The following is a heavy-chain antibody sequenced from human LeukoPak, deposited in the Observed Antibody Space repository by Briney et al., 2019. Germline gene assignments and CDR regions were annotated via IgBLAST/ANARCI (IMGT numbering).Heavy chain of an antibody. V-gene: IGHV3-48*03. CDR1: GFSFPTYE. CDR3: ARATKGLTFGGIIPYFDY. D-gene: IGHD3-16*01. Sequence: PGGSLRLXCAASGFSFPTYEMNWVRQAPGKGLEWVSSISTDDSTTYYAASVKGRFTISRDNARNSLYLQMDGLRAGDTAVYYCARATKGLTFGGIIPYFDYWGQGTLVAVSS. J-gene: IGHJ4*02. CDR2: ISTDDSTT.